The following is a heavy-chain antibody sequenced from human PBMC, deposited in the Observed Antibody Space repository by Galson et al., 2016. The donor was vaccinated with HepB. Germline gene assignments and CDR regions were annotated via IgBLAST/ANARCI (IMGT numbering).Heavy chain of an antibody. CDR1: GFSFSSSW. D-gene: IGHD3-16*01. J-gene: IGHJ4*02. CDR3: ARDRTDHGSGTYGHDS. Sequence: SLRLSCAASGFSFSSSWMSWVRQAPGKGLGWVANIKEDGSKEYYVDSVKGRFTVSRDNAKNSLYLQMNNLRAEDTAMYYCARDRTDHGSGTYGHDSWGQGTLVTVSS. CDR2: IKEDGSKE. V-gene: IGHV3-7*03.